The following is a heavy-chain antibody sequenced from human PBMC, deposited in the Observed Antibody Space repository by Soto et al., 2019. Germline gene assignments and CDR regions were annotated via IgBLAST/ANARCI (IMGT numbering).Heavy chain of an antibody. Sequence: PSETLSLTCTVSGGSISSYYWSWIRQPPGKGLEWIGYIYYSGSTNYNPSLKSRVTISVDTSKNQFSLKLSSVTAADTAVYYCARGAKETNAYYYYYYYMDVWGKGTTVTVSS. CDR2: IYYSGST. V-gene: IGHV4-59*01. CDR1: GGSISSYY. D-gene: IGHD2-8*01. J-gene: IGHJ6*03. CDR3: ARGAKETNAYYYYYYYMDV.